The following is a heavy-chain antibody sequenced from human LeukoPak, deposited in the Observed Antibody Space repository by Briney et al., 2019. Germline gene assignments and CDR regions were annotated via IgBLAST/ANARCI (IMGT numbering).Heavy chain of an antibody. CDR1: GYTFTSYA. V-gene: IGHV1-69*13. CDR3: ARVVLGRRWLQSSYYYGMDV. CDR2: IIPIFGTP. J-gene: IGHJ6*02. Sequence: ASVKVSCKASGYTFTSYAMNWARQAPGQGLEWMGGIIPIFGTPNYAQKFQGRVTITADESTSTAYMELSSLRSEDTAVYYCARVVLGRRWLQSSYYYGMDVWGQGTTVTVSS. D-gene: IGHD5-24*01.